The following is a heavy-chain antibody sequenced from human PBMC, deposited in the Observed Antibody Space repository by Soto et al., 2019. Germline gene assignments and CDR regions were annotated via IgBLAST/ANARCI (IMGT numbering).Heavy chain of an antibody. V-gene: IGHV1-3*05. D-gene: IGHD1-20*01. CDR3: ARGANVFINFDWYFDL. Sequence: QVQLVQSGPEEKKPGASVRVSCKASGYTFTSYAMHWVRQAPGQRLEWMGWINAGNGNTKYSQKFQGRVTITGDTSASTAYMELSSLRSEDTAVFYCARGANVFINFDWYFDLWGRGTLVTVSS. J-gene: IGHJ2*01. CDR1: GYTFTSYA. CDR2: INAGNGNT.